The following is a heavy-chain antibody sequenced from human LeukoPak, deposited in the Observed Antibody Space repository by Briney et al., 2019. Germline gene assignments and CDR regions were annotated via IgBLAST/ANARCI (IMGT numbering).Heavy chain of an antibody. CDR3: ARGRLRYFDWRGEYGMDV. CDR1: GYTFTGYY. D-gene: IGHD3-9*01. Sequence: ASVKVSCKASGYTFTGYYMHWVRQAPGQGLEWMGWINPNSGGTNHAQKFQGRVTMTRDTSISTAYMELSRLRSDDTAVYYCARGRLRYFDWRGEYGMDVWGQGTTVTVSS. CDR2: INPNSGGT. J-gene: IGHJ6*02. V-gene: IGHV1-2*02.